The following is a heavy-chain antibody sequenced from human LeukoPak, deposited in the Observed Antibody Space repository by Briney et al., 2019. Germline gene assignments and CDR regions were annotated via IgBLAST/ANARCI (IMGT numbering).Heavy chain of an antibody. CDR2: INPNSGGT. CDR1: GYTFTGYY. CDR3: ARGAGRITMVRGVIIFGY. D-gene: IGHD3-10*01. J-gene: IGHJ4*02. V-gene: IGHV1-2*02. Sequence: ASVKVSCKASGYTFTGYYMHWVRQAPGQGLEWMGWINPNSGGTNYAQKFQGRVTMTRDTSISTAYMGLSRLRSDDTAVYYCARGAGRITMVRGVIIFGYWGQGTLVTVAS.